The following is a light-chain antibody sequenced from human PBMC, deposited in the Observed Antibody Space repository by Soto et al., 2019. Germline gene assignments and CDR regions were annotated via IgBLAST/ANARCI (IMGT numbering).Light chain of an antibody. J-gene: IGKJ1*01. Sequence: DIQMTQSPSSLSASVGDRVTCSCRASPGISIHVAWYQQTPRNVPKLLIYGASTLPSGVPSRFSGSGSWTDFTLTIIDLQTVDVATYFCTNYHSALWAFGQETKVEIK. CDR1: PGISIH. CDR2: GAS. V-gene: IGKV1-27*01. CDR3: TNYHSALWA.